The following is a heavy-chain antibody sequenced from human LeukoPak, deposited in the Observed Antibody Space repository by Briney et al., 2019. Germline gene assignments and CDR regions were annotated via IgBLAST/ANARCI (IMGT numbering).Heavy chain of an antibody. V-gene: IGHV4-34*01. CDR1: GGSFSGYY. D-gene: IGHD3-16*01. J-gene: IGHJ5*02. Sequence: KPSETLSLTCAVYGGSFSGYYWSWIRQPPGKGLEWLGEINHSGSTNYNPSLKSRVTISVDTSKNQFSLKLSSVTAADTAVYYCAREDRWGRWFDPWGQGTLVTVSS. CDR3: AREDRWGRWFDP. CDR2: INHSGST.